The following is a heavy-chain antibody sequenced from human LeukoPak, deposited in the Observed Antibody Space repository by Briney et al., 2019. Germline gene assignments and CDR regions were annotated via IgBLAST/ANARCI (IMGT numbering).Heavy chain of an antibody. CDR1: GGSFSGYY. V-gene: IGHV4-34*01. D-gene: IGHD4-23*01. CDR3: ARGPNYGGNSIDFDY. Sequence: SETLSLTCAVYGGSFSGYYWSWIRQPPGKGLEWIGEINHSGSTNYNPSLKSRVNISVDTSKNQFSLKLSSVTAADTAVYYCARGPNYGGNSIDFDYWGQGTLVTVSS. CDR2: INHSGST. J-gene: IGHJ4*02.